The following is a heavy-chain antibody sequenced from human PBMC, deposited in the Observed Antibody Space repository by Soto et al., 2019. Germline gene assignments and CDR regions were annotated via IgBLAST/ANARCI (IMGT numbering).Heavy chain of an antibody. CDR2: IYPSDSDT. CDR3: ARRSGDPVIDDYYGMDV. V-gene: IGHV5-51*01. J-gene: IGHJ6*02. D-gene: IGHD3-16*02. Sequence: PGESLKISCKGSGFSFSSYWIGWVRQMPGKGLEWMGIIYPSDSDTRYSPSFQGQVTISADKSINTAYLQWSSLKASDTAMYYCARRSGDPVIDDYYGMDVWGQGTTVTVSS. CDR1: GFSFSSYW.